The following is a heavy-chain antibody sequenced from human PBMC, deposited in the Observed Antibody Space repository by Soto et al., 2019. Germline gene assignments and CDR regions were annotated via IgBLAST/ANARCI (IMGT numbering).Heavy chain of an antibody. J-gene: IGHJ4*02. CDR1: GYAVTTYG. D-gene: IGHD1-1*01. Sequence: QVHLVQSGAEVKKHGASVKVSCQGSGYAVTTYGSTWVRQAPEQGLEWMGWISAHNGNTNYAQKLQGRVTVTRDTSTSTAYMELRSLRYDDTAVYYCARGRYGDYWGQGALVTVSS. CDR3: ARGRYGDY. CDR2: ISAHNGNT. V-gene: IGHV1-18*01.